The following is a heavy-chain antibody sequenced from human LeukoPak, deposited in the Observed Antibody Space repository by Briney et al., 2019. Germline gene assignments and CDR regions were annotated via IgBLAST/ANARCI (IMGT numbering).Heavy chain of an antibody. CDR1: GGSISSYY. Sequence: PSETLSLTCTVSGGSISSYYWSWIRQPPGKGLEWIGYIYYSGSTNYNPSLKSRVTISVDTSKNQFSLKLSSVTAADTAVYYCARLGQDSSGYYYGAKVGFDYWGQGTLVTVSS. CDR3: ARLGQDSSGYYYGAKVGFDY. V-gene: IGHV4-59*08. CDR2: IYYSGST. D-gene: IGHD3-22*01. J-gene: IGHJ4*02.